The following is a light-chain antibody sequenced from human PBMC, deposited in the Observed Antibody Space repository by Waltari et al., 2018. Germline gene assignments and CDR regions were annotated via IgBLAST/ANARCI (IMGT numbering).Light chain of an antibody. J-gene: IGKJ4*01. CDR1: QTVLHSSNNKNY. Sequence: IVMTQSPDSLAVSLGERATINCKSTQTVLHSSNNKNYLAGYQQKPGQPPKRLIYWASTRESGVPDRFSGSGSGTDFTLTISSLQAEDVAVYYCQQYYNTPLAFGGGTKVEIK. CDR2: WAS. V-gene: IGKV4-1*01. CDR3: QQYYNTPLA.